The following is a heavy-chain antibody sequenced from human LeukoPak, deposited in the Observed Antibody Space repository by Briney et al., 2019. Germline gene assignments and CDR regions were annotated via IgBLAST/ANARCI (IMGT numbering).Heavy chain of an antibody. D-gene: IGHD2/OR15-2a*01. Sequence: GESLKISCKGSGYSFSNNWIGWVRQMPGKGLEWMGIIYPVDSDTRYSPSFQGQVTISADKSISTAYLQWSSLKASDTAMYYCARRSTTWAFDIWGQGTMVTVSS. J-gene: IGHJ3*02. CDR3: ARRSTTWAFDI. CDR2: IYPVDSDT. V-gene: IGHV5-51*01. CDR1: GYSFSNNW.